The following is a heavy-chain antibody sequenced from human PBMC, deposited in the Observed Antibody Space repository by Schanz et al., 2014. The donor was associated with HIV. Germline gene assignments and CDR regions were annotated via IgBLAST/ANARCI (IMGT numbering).Heavy chain of an antibody. D-gene: IGHD6-19*01. V-gene: IGHV3-30*09. CDR1: GLTFSSSI. J-gene: IGHJ3*01. Sequence: QVQLVESGGGVVQPGRSLRLSCTASGLTFSSSIMHWVRQAPGKELEWVAGMSHNGFSKYFADSVKGRFAISREDSKNTVHLQMDSLRPEDTAVYYCAREGESSGRAGLFDPWGQGAMVTVSS. CDR2: MSHNGFSK. CDR3: AREGESSGRAGLFDP.